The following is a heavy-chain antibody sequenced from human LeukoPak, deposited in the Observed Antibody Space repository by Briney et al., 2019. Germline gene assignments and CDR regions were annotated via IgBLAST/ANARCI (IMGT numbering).Heavy chain of an antibody. V-gene: IGHV4-30-2*01. D-gene: IGHD4-23*01. Sequence: SETLSLTCAVSGGSISSGGYSWSWIRQPPGKGLEWIGYIYHSGSTYYNPSLKSRVTISVDRSKNQFSLKLSSVTAADTAVYYCARSTAVTGPFDYWGQGALVTVSS. CDR1: GGSISSGGYS. J-gene: IGHJ4*02. CDR3: ARSTAVTGPFDY. CDR2: IYHSGST.